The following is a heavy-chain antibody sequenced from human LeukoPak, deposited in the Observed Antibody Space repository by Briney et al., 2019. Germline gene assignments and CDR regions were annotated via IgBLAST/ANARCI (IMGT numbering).Heavy chain of an antibody. J-gene: IGHJ4*02. CDR1: GDSISSGRYY. CDR3: VRDWNGDYFDY. D-gene: IGHD1-1*01. V-gene: IGHV4-61*02. Sequence: SETLSLTCTVSGDSISSGRYYWTWLRQPAGKALEWIGRIHTSGDTNYSPSLKSRVTISRDTSKNQFSLRLISVAASDTAVYYCVRDWNGDYFDYWGQGTLVSVSS. CDR2: IHTSGDT.